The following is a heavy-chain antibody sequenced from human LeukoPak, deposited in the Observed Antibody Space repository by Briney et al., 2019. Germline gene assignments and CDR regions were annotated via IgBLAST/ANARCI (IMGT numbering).Heavy chain of an antibody. CDR3: ARAPRDIVVVTYGDY. Sequence: PGGSLRLSCAASGFTFSSYGMHWVRQAPGKGLEWVAVISYDGSNKYYADSVKGRFTISRDNSKNTLYLQMNSLRAEDTAVYYCARAPRDIVVVTYGDYWGQGTLVTVSS. V-gene: IGHV3-30*19. D-gene: IGHD3-22*01. J-gene: IGHJ4*02. CDR2: ISYDGSNK. CDR1: GFTFSSYG.